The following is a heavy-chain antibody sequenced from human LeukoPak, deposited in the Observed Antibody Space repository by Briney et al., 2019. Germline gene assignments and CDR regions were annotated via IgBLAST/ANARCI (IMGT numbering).Heavy chain of an antibody. CDR1: GGSISSGGYS. J-gene: IGHJ5*02. V-gene: IGHV4-30-2*01. CDR2: IYHSGST. Sequence: PSETPSLTCAVSGGSISSGGYSWSWIRQPPGKGLEWIGYIYHSGSTYYNPSLKSRVTISVDTSKNQFSLKLSSVTAADTAVYYCTGGSCYSGSCRPWGQGTLVTVSS. D-gene: IGHD2-15*01. CDR3: TGGSCYSGSCRP.